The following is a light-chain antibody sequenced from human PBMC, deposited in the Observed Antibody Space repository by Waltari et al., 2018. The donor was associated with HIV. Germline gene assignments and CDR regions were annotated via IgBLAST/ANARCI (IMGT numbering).Light chain of an antibody. Sequence: QSGLTQPASISASLGQSTTISCIASTPPFRPRNYIPCFQHHPDKAPQLLIYDDNIRPSGIPFRLSGSRSGNTASLTISGLQVDDEGDYYCSSYMNSGSLVFGGGTKVTVL. J-gene: IGLJ3*02. CDR3: SSYMNSGSLV. CDR1: TPPFRPRNY. CDR2: DDN. V-gene: IGLV2-14*01.